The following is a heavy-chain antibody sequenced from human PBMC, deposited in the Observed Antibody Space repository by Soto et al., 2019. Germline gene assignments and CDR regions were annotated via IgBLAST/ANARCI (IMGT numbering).Heavy chain of an antibody. V-gene: IGHV4-34*01. CDR3: ARGGFVMIRGITGKRTWLDP. CDR2: INRIGSA. J-gene: IGHJ5*02. Sequence: QVQLQQWGDGLLKPSETLSLTCAVYGGSFSSYYWNWIRQSPGKGLEWIGDINRIGSAKYNPSLAGRVPMSVDSSKDQFYLRLTSVTAADTAMYCCARGGFVMIRGITGKRTWLDPWGQGTLVIVS. CDR1: GGSFSSYY. D-gene: IGHD3-10*01.